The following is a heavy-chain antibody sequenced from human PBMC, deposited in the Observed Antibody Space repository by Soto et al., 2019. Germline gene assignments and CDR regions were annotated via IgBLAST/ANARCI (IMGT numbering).Heavy chain of an antibody. Sequence: GESLKISCKGSGYSFTSYWISWVRQMPGKGLEWMGRIDPSDSYTNYSPSFQGHVTISADKSISTAYLQWSSLKASDTAMYYCARRLKYCYGREGYYGMDVWGQGTTVTVSS. CDR2: IDPSDSYT. CDR1: GYSFTSYW. CDR3: ARRLKYCYGREGYYGMDV. J-gene: IGHJ6*02. D-gene: IGHD3-10*02. V-gene: IGHV5-10-1*01.